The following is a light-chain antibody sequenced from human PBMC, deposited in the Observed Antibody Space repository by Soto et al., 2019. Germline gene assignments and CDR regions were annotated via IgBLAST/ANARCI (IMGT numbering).Light chain of an antibody. Sequence: DIQMTQSPSSLSASVGDRVTITCRASQSIANYLNWYQQKPGKAPKLLIYAASTLGSGVPSRFSGSGSGTDFTLTISSLQPGDFATYYCQQSYNNPKTFGQGTKVDIK. CDR3: QQSYNNPKT. CDR2: AAS. J-gene: IGKJ1*01. CDR1: QSIANY. V-gene: IGKV1-39*01.